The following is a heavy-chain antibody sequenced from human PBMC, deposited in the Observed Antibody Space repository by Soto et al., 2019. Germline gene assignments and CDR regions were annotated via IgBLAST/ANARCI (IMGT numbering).Heavy chain of an antibody. V-gene: IGHV3-23*01. CDR3: AKKGGVATAPGAFDS. Sequence: SGGSLRLSCAASGFTFSSYAMSWVRQAPGKGLEWVSAISGSGGSTYYADSVKGRFTISRDNSKNTLYLQMNSLRAEDTAVYYCAKKGGVATAPGAFDSWGQGTMVTVSS. CDR1: GFTFSSYA. D-gene: IGHD5-12*01. CDR2: ISGSGGST. J-gene: IGHJ3*02.